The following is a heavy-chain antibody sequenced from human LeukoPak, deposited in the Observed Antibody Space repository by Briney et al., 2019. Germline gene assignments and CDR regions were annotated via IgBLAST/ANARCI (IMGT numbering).Heavy chain of an antibody. CDR3: ARTYCGGDCYSGDPTPNWFDP. CDR2: IIPIFGTA. Sequence: SVKVSCKASGGTFSSYAISWVRHAPGQGLEWMGGIIPIFGTANYAQKFQGRVTITTDESTSTAYMELSSLRSEDTAVYYCARTYCGGDCYSGDPTPNWFDPWGQGTLVTVSS. J-gene: IGHJ5*02. V-gene: IGHV1-69*05. D-gene: IGHD2-21*02. CDR1: GGTFSSYA.